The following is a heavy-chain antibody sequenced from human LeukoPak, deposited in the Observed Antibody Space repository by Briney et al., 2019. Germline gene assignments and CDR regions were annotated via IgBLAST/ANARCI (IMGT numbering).Heavy chain of an antibody. Sequence: KPSETLSLTCTVSGGSISSYYWSWIRQPPGKGLEWIGYIYYIGSTDYNPSLKSRVTMSVDTFKNQFSLKLTSVTAADTAVYYCARGGGWDGGFDSWGQGTLVTVSS. D-gene: IGHD6-19*01. J-gene: IGHJ5*01. CDR3: ARGGGWDGGFDS. CDR1: GGSISSYY. V-gene: IGHV4-59*01. CDR2: IYYIGST.